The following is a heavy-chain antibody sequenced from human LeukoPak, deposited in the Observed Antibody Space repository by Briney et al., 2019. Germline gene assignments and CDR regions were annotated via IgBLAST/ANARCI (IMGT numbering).Heavy chain of an antibody. J-gene: IGHJ6*03. CDR2: INHSGST. CDR1: GGSFSGYY. CDR3: ARHQYYDSRGSHYYSYYYMDV. V-gene: IGHV4-34*01. Sequence: SETLSLTCAVYGGSFSGYYWSWLRQPPGEGLEWFGEINHSGSTNYNPSLKSRVTISVDTSKNEFSLKLSSVTAADTAVYYCARHQYYDSRGSHYYSYYYMDVWGKGTTVTVSS. D-gene: IGHD3-22*01.